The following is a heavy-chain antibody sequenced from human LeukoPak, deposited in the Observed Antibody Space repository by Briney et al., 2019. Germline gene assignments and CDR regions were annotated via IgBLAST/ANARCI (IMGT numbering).Heavy chain of an antibody. CDR1: GFTFSNYW. V-gene: IGHV3-74*01. CDR2: INSDGSST. D-gene: IGHD1-26*01. J-gene: IGHJ4*02. CDR3: VRGYSGSYRADY. Sequence: GGSLRLSCAASGFTFSNYWMHWVRQAPGKGLVWVSRINSDGSSTTYADSVKGRFTISRDNAETTLSLQVNSLRAEDTAVYYCVRGYSGSYRADYWGQGTLVTASS.